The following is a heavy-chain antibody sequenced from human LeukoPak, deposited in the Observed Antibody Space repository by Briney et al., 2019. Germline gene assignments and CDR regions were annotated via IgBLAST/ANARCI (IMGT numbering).Heavy chain of an antibody. Sequence: PSETLSLTCAVYGGSFSGYYWSWIRQPPGKGLEWIGEINHSGSTNYNPSLKSRVTISVDTSKNQFSLKLSSVTAADTAVYYCASLRRTTPDAIDIWGQGTMVTVSS. CDR2: INHSGST. D-gene: IGHD1-1*01. CDR3: ASLRRTTPDAIDI. J-gene: IGHJ3*02. CDR1: GGSFSGYY. V-gene: IGHV4-34*01.